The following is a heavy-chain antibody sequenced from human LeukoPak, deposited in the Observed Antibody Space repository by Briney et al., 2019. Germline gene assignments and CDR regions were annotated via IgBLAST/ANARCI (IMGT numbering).Heavy chain of an antibody. D-gene: IGHD4-23*01. CDR1: GFTFNNFG. J-gene: IGHJ4*02. Sequence: GGSLRLSCAASGFTFNNFGMHWVRQAPGKGLEWVAFMGYEGIHKYYADSVKGRFTISKDNSKATLYLQMNSLRPEDTAVYYCARDLHGGYSSDYWGQGTPVTVSS. V-gene: IGHV3-30*02. CDR3: ARDLHGGYSSDY. CDR2: MGYEGIHK.